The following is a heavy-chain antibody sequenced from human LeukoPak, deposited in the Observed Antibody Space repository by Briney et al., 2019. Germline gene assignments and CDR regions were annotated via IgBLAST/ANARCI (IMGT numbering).Heavy chain of an antibody. CDR1: GYTFTGFY. CDR3: AREVGYSSSYYGRFDP. V-gene: IGHV1-2*06. J-gene: IGHJ5*02. D-gene: IGHD6-19*01. CDR2: INPNTGGS. Sequence: ASVKVSCKASGYTFTGFYMHWVRQAPGQGLEWMGRINPNTGGSNYAQNFQGRVTMTSDTSISTAYMELSRLKSDDTAVYYCAREVGYSSSYYGRFDPWGQGTLVTVSS.